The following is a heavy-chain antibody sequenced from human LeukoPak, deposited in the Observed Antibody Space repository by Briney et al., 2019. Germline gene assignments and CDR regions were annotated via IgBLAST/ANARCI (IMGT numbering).Heavy chain of an antibody. Sequence: GGSLRLSCAASAFTFSTYGMNWVRQAPGKGLEWVSYISSSTSTIYYAGSVKGRFTISRDNAKDSLYLQMNSLRDEDTAVYYCARAYCGGGFCYSGFDFWGQGTLVTVSS. CDR2: ISSSTSTI. V-gene: IGHV3-48*02. CDR1: AFTFSTYG. CDR3: ARAYCGGGFCYSGFDF. J-gene: IGHJ4*02. D-gene: IGHD2-15*01.